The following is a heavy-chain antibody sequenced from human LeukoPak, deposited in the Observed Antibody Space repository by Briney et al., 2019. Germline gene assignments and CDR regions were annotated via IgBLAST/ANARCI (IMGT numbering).Heavy chain of an antibody. D-gene: IGHD3-22*01. CDR2: INSDGSTT. J-gene: IGHJ4*02. Sequence: PGGSLRLSCAASGFTYRSSWMHWVRHAPGKGLVWVSRINSDGSTTTYADSVKGRFAISRDNAKNMVYLQMNSLRAEDTAVYYCVRAMISGSDYWGQGNLVTVSS. CDR1: GFTYRSSW. V-gene: IGHV3-74*01. CDR3: VRAMISGSDY.